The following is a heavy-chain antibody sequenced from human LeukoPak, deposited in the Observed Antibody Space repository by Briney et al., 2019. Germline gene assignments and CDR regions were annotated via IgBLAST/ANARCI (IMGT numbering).Heavy chain of an antibody. CDR2: ISAYNGNT. CDR1: GYTFTSYG. CDR3: ARGGDCSSTSCYSNWNSPYYYYYVDV. D-gene: IGHD2-2*01. V-gene: IGHV1-18*01. J-gene: IGHJ6*03. Sequence: ASVKVSCKASGYTFTSYGISWVRQAPGQGLEWMGWISAYNGNTNYAQKLQGRVTMTTDTSTSTAYMELRSLRSDDTAVYYCARGGDCSSTSCYSNWNSPYYYYYVDVWGKGTTVTVSS.